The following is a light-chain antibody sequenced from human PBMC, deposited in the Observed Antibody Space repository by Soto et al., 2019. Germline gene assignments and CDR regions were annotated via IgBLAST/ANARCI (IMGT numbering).Light chain of an antibody. CDR2: AAS. CDR1: QSISSY. CDR3: QQSYSTPRGT. J-gene: IGKJ4*01. Sequence: DIQMTQSPSSLSASVGDRVTITCRASQSISSYLNWYQQKPGKAPKLLIYAASSLQSGVPSRFSGSGSGTDFTLTISSLQPEDFATYYCQQSYSTPRGTFVGGTKVEIK. V-gene: IGKV1-39*01.